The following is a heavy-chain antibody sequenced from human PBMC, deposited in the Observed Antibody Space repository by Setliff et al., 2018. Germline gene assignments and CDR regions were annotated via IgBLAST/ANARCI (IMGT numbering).Heavy chain of an antibody. V-gene: IGHV3-11*01. J-gene: IGHJ4*02. Sequence: GGSLRLSCTASKFSFSSYYMAWIRQTPGKGLEWLSYISTTGDTISYADSVKGRFTVSRDNAANSVSLRMSSLSPEDTAVYFCARGYYNFLSGYYTPYYFDYWGQGTLVTVSS. CDR2: ISTTGDTI. CDR1: KFSFSSYY. CDR3: ARGYYNFLSGYYTPYYFDY. D-gene: IGHD3-3*01.